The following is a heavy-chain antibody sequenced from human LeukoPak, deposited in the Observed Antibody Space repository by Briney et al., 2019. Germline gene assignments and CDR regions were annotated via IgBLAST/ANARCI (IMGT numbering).Heavy chain of an antibody. CDR3: AKGYYDYVWGSYYSDY. CDR2: ISGSGGST. V-gene: IGHV3-23*01. D-gene: IGHD3-16*01. Sequence: GGSLRLSCAASGFTFSSYAMSWVRQAPGKGLEWVSAISGSGGSTYYADSVKGRFTISRDNSRDTLYLQMNSLRAEDTAVYYCAKGYYDYVWGSYYSDYWGQGTLVTVSS. J-gene: IGHJ4*02. CDR1: GFTFSSYA.